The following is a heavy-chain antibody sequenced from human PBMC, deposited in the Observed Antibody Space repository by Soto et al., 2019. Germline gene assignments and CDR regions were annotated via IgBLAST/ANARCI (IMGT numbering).Heavy chain of an antibody. J-gene: IGHJ4*02. CDR3: AKERSSGWSFDY. CDR2: ISGSGDST. V-gene: IGHV3-23*01. CDR1: GLTFSTYA. Sequence: EVQLLESGGGLVQPGGSLRLSWAASGLTFSTYALTWVRQAPGKGLEWVSGISGSGDSTYYADSVKGRFTVSRDNSKNTLYLQMNSLRAEDTAVFYCAKERSSGWSFDYWGQGTLVTVSS. D-gene: IGHD6-19*01.